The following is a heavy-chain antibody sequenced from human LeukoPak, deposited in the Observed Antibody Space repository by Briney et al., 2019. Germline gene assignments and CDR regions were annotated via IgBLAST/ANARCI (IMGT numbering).Heavy chain of an antibody. Sequence: SETLSLTCAVSGYSISSGYYWGWIRQPPGKGLEWIGSIYHSGSTYYNPSLKSRVTISVDTSKNHFSLKRSSVTAADTAVYYCARHRYCGSTSCYDWFDPWGQGTLVTVSS. CDR1: GYSISSGYY. CDR2: IYHSGST. D-gene: IGHD2-2*01. CDR3: ARHRYCGSTSCYDWFDP. V-gene: IGHV4-38-2*01. J-gene: IGHJ5*02.